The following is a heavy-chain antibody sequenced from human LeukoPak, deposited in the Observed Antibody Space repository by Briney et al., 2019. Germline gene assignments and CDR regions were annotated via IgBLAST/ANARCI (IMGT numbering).Heavy chain of an antibody. CDR3: ARPADHYYYGMDV. V-gene: IGHV3-48*03. CDR2: ISSSGSTI. CDR1: GFTFSSYE. Sequence: GGSLRLSCAASGFTFSSYEMNWVRQAPGKGLEWVSYISSSGSTIYYADSVKGRSTISRDNAKNSLSLQMNSLRAEDTAVYYCARPADHYYYGMDVWGQGTTVTVSS. J-gene: IGHJ6*02.